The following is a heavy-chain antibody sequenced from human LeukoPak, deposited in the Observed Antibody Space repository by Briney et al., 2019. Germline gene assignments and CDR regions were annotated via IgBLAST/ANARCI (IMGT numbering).Heavy chain of an antibody. J-gene: IGHJ5*02. V-gene: IGHV1-18*01. CDR3: ARIYQLRLRVWFDP. CDR2: ISAYNGNT. Sequence: GASVKVSCKASGYTFTSYGISWVRQAPGQGLEWMGWISAYNGNTNYAQKLQGRVTMTTDTSTSTAYMELRSLRSEDTAVYYCARIYQLRLRVWFDPWGQGTLVTVSS. D-gene: IGHD5-12*01. CDR1: GYTFTSYG.